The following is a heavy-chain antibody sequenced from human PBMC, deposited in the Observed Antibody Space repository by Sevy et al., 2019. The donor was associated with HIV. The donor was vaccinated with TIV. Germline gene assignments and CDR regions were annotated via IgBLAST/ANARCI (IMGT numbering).Heavy chain of an antibody. CDR2: INPNSGGT. CDR1: GYTFTGYY. J-gene: IGHJ4*02. V-gene: IGHV1-2*06. CDR3: ARDPETYYDYIGGSYRHKYYFDY. D-gene: IGHD3-16*02. Sequence: ASVKVSCKASGYTFTGYYMHWVRQAPGQGLEWMGRINPNSGGTNYAQKFQGRVTMTRDTSISTAYMELSRLRSDDTAVYYCARDPETYYDYIGGSYRHKYYFDYWCQGTLVTVSS.